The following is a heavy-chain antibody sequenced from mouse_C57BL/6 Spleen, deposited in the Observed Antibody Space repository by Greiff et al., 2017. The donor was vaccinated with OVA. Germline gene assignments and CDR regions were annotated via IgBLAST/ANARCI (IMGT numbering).Heavy chain of an antibody. J-gene: IGHJ1*03. V-gene: IGHV1-5*01. CDR2: IYPGNSDT. CDR1: GYTFTSYW. CDR3: RGSHCYGSCYGYFDG. D-gene: IGHD1-1*01. Sequence: VQLKESGTVLARPGASVKMSCKTSGYTFTSYWMHWVKQRPGQGLEWIGAIYPGNSDTSYNQKFKGKAKLTAVTSASTAYMELSSLTNEDSAVYYCRGSHCYGSCYGYFDGWGTGTTVTVSS.